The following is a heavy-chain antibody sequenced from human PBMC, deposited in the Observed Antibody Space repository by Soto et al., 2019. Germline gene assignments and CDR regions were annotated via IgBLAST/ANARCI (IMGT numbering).Heavy chain of an antibody. J-gene: IGHJ4*02. CDR2: ISAFNGET. CDR1: GFTFSDYG. V-gene: IGHV1-18*01. Sequence: ASAKVSCKASGFTFSDYGFSWVRQAPGRGLEWMGWISAFNGETNYTQKSEGRVAMTTDAATTTAYMELRSLTVDDTAVYYCVRDQQWLLPVPLNFDYWGQGTVVTFSS. D-gene: IGHD6-19*01. CDR3: VRDQQWLLPVPLNFDY.